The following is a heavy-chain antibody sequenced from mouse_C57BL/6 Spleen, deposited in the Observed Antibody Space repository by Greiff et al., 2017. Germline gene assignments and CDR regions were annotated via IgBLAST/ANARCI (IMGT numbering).Heavy chain of an antibody. J-gene: IGHJ4*01. CDR2: INPNYGTT. CDR1: GYSFTDYN. Sequence: EVKLQESGPELVKPGASVKISCKASGYSFTDYNMNWVKQSNGKSLEWIGVINPNYGTTSYNQKFKGKATLTVDQSSSTAYMQLNSLTSEDSAVYYCARGTGLYGSSHYYAMDYWGQGTSVTVSS. CDR3: ARGTGLYGSSHYYAMDY. V-gene: IGHV1-39*01. D-gene: IGHD1-1*01.